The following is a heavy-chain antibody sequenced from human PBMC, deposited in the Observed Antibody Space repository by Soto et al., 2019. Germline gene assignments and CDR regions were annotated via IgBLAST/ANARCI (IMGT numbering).Heavy chain of an antibody. CDR2: ISYDGSNK. V-gene: IGHV3-30*18. Sequence: HPGGSLRLSCAASGFTFSSYGMHWVRQAPGKGLEWVAVISYDGSNKYYADSVKGRFTISRDNSKNTLYLQMNSLRAEDTAVYYCAKDQDYDSSGYYSDAFDIWGQGTMVTVSS. CDR1: GFTFSSYG. CDR3: AKDQDYDSSGYYSDAFDI. D-gene: IGHD3-22*01. J-gene: IGHJ3*02.